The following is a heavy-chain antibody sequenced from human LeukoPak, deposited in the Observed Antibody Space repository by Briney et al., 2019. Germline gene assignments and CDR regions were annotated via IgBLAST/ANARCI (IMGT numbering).Heavy chain of an antibody. CDR2: INHSGST. J-gene: IGHJ6*03. V-gene: IGHV4-34*01. CDR3: ARGYGSSWYGYYYYYMDV. D-gene: IGHD6-13*01. CDR1: GGSFSGYY. Sequence: SETLSLTCAVYGGSFSGYYWSWIRQPPRTGLEWIGEINHSGSTNYNPSLKSRVTISVDTSKNQFSLKLSSVTAADTAVYYCARGYGSSWYGYYYYYMDVWGKGTTVTVSS.